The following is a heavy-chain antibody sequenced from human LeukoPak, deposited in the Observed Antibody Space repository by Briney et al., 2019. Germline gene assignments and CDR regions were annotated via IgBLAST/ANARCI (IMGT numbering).Heavy chain of an antibody. Sequence: ASVKVSCKASGYTFTSYAMHWVRQAPGQRLEWMGWINAGNGNTKYSQKFQGRVTITRDTSASTAYMELSSLRSEDTAVYYCASHGITIFGVVPLLDVWGQGTRSPSP. J-gene: IGHJ6*02. V-gene: IGHV1-3*01. CDR1: GYTFTSYA. D-gene: IGHD3-3*01. CDR3: ASHGITIFGVVPLLDV. CDR2: INAGNGNT.